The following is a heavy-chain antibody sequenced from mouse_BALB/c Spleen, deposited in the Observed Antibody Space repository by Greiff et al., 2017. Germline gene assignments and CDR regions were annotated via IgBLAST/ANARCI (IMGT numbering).Heavy chain of an antibody. Sequence: VQLKESGPELMKPGASVKISCKASGYSFTSYYMHWVKQSHGKSLEWIGYIDPFNGGTSYNQKFKGKATLTVDKSSSTAYMHLSSLTSEDSAVYYCAEGGHYYGYVDYWGQGTTLTVSS. D-gene: IGHD1-2*01. CDR1: GYSFTSYY. CDR3: AEGGHYYGYVDY. J-gene: IGHJ2*01. V-gene: IGHV1S135*01. CDR2: IDPFNGGT.